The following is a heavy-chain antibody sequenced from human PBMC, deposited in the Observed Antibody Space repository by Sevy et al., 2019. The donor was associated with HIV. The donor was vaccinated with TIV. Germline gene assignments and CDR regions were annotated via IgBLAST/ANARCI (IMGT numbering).Heavy chain of an antibody. CDR1: GFTFDDYA. V-gene: IGHV3-9*01. CDR3: AKALGRLEMATIGDAFDI. CDR2: LSWNSGSI. J-gene: IGHJ3*02. Sequence: GGSLRLTCAASGFTFDDYAMHWVRLAPGKGLEWVSGLSWNSGSIGYADSVKGRFTISRDNAKNSLYLQMNSLRAEDTALYYCAKALGRLEMATIGDAFDIWGQGTMVTVSS. D-gene: IGHD5-12*01.